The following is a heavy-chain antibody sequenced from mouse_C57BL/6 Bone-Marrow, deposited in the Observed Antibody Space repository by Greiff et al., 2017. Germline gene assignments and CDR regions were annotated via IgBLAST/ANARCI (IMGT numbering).Heavy chain of an antibody. Sequence: VQLQQSGAELVRPGTSVKVSCKASGYAFTNYLIEWVKQRPGQGLEWIGVINPGSGGTNYNEKFKGKATLTADKSSSTAYMQLSSLTSEDSAVYCCARSGGNYNWYFDVWGTGTTVTVSS. D-gene: IGHD2-1*01. CDR2: INPGSGGT. V-gene: IGHV1-54*01. CDR3: ARSGGNYNWYFDV. J-gene: IGHJ1*03. CDR1: GYAFTNYL.